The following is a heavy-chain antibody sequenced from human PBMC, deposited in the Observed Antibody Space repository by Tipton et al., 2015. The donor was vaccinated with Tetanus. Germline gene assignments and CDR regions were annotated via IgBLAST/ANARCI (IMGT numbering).Heavy chain of an antibody. CDR3: ARVRAILSRALCGLYWLDP. D-gene: IGHD2-21*01. Sequence: TLSLTCSVSNGSISSCGYYWSWIRQYPGKGLEWIGLLYHTGVTYYNPSLQSPVAISVDTSKNQFSLEVVSVTVSDTDVYYCARVRAILSRALCGLYWLDPWGQGLLVTVSS. J-gene: IGHJ5*02. CDR2: LYHTGVT. V-gene: IGHV4-31*01. CDR1: NGSISSCGYY.